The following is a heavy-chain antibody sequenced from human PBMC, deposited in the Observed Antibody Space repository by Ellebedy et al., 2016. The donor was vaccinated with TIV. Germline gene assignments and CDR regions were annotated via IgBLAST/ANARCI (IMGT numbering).Heavy chain of an antibody. Sequence: AASVKVSCKASGYTFTSYGITWVRQAPGQELEWMGWISVYNGNPNYAQKLQGRVTMTTETSTSTAYMELRSLRSDDTAVYYCARDPGAHCSGGSCDNFDYWGQGTLVTVSS. CDR2: ISVYNGNP. CDR1: GYTFTSYG. D-gene: IGHD2-15*01. V-gene: IGHV1-18*04. J-gene: IGHJ4*02. CDR3: ARDPGAHCSGGSCDNFDY.